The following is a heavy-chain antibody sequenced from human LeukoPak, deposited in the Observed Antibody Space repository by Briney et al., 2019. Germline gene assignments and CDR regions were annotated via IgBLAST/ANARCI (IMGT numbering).Heavy chain of an antibody. CDR1: GFNLSNYY. J-gene: IGHJ4*02. V-gene: IGHV3-11*04. CDR3: ARDWGFCASTSCPTSNY. Sequence: GGSLRLSCTASGFNLSNYYMSWIRQTPEKGLEWLSYISGSSNTIYYADSVRGRFTISRDNGKNSLFLQMHSLTNEDTAVYYCARDWGFCASTSCPTSNYWGQGTLVTVSS. D-gene: IGHD2-2*01. CDR2: ISGSSNTI.